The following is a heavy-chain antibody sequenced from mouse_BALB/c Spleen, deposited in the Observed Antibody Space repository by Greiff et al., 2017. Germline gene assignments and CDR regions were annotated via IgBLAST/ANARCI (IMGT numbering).Heavy chain of an antibody. J-gene: IGHJ4*01. Sequence: VQLQQSGAELAKPGASVKMSCKASGYTFTSYWMHWVKQRPGQGLEWIGYINPSTGYTEYNQKFKDKATLTADKSSSTAYMQLSSLTSEDSAVYYCARWYGIYAMDYWGQGTSVTVSS. CDR2: INPSTGYT. CDR3: ARWYGIYAMDY. V-gene: IGHV1-7*01. D-gene: IGHD2-10*02. CDR1: GYTFTSYW.